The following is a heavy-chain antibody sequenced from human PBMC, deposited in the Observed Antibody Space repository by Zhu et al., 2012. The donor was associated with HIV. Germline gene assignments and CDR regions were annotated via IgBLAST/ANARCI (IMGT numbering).Heavy chain of an antibody. CDR2: IYHSGST. CDR1: GYSISSGYY. Sequence: QVQLQESGPGLVKPSETLSLTCTVSGYSISSGYYWGWIRQPPGKGLEWIGSIYHSGSTYYNPSLKSRVTISVDTSKNQFSLKLSSVTAADTAVYYCARGITMVRGVIPYYFDYWGQGTLVTVSS. D-gene: IGHD3-10*01. V-gene: IGHV4-38-2*02. CDR3: ARGITMVRGVIPYYFDY. J-gene: IGHJ4*02.